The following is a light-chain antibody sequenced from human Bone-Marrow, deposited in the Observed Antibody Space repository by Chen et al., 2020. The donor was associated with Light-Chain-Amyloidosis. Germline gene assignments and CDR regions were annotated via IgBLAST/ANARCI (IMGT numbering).Light chain of an antibody. CDR2: RNN. J-gene: IGLJ2*01. Sequence: QSVLTQPPSASGTPGQRVTISCSGSSSNIGSNYVYWYQQLPGTAPKLLIYRNNQRPSGVPGRCAGSKSGTSASLASSGRRSEDEADYYCAAWDDSLSGPVFGGGTKLTVL. CDR3: AAWDDSLSGPV. V-gene: IGLV1-47*01. CDR1: SSNIGSNY.